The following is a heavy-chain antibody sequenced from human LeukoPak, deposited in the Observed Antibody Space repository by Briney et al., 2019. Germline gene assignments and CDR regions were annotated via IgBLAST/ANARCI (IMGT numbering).Heavy chain of an antibody. Sequence: GGSLRLSCAASGFTFSSYAMSWVRQAPGKGPEWVSAISGSGGSIYYADSVKGRFTISRDNSKNTLYLQMNSLRAEDTAVYYCAKDLFRSGYMDVWGKGTTVTVSS. D-gene: IGHD3-10*01. CDR2: ISGSGGSI. V-gene: IGHV3-23*01. J-gene: IGHJ6*03. CDR1: GFTFSSYA. CDR3: AKDLFRSGYMDV.